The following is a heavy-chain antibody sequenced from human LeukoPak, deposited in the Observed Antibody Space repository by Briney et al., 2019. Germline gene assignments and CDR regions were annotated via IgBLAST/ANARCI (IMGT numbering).Heavy chain of an antibody. J-gene: IGHJ2*01. Sequence: VASVKVSFKASGHTFTGYYMHWVRQAPGQGLEWMGWINPNSGGTNYAQKFQGRVTMTRDTSITTAYMELSRLSSDDTAVYYCARHPGKVTNDWYFDLWGRGTLVTVSS. D-gene: IGHD4-23*01. CDR3: ARHPGKVTNDWYFDL. CDR1: GHTFTGYY. V-gene: IGHV1-2*02. CDR2: INPNSGGT.